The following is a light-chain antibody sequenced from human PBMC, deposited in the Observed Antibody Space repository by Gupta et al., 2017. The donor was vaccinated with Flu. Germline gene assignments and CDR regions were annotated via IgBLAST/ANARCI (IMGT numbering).Light chain of an antibody. Sequence: GDRVTITCRASQSISSYLYWYQQNPGKAPKVLIYAASSLQSGVPSRFSGSGSGTDFTLTIVSLQPEDFATYYWQQSYSPPWTFGQGTKVEI. J-gene: IGKJ1*01. CDR2: AAS. V-gene: IGKV1-39*01. CDR3: QQSYSPPWT. CDR1: QSISSY.